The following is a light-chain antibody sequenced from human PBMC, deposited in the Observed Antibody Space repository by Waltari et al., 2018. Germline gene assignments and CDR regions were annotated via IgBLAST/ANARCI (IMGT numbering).Light chain of an antibody. CDR2: DAS. CDR1: QNISSK. J-gene: IGKJ4*01. V-gene: IGKV3-15*01. CDR3: QQYNNWPPVT. Sequence: EIVMTQSPATLSVSPGERATLSCRASQNISSKLAWYQQKPGQAPRLLIYDASTRATVIPARFSGSGSGRDFTLTISSLQSEDLAVYYCQQYNNWPPVTFGGGTKVEIK.